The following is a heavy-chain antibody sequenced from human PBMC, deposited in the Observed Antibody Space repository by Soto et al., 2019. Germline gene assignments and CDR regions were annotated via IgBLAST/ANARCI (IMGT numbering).Heavy chain of an antibody. J-gene: IGHJ4*02. CDR1: GYSFTSYD. CDR2: MNPNGGNT. Sequence: QVHLVQSGAEVKKPGASVKVSSKASGYSFTSYDINWVRQATGQGFEWLGWMNPNGGNTGYAQNFQDRVTMTRDTSISTAYMELSSLRSEDTAIYYCARNLPNTGRFDNWGQGTLVTVSS. D-gene: IGHD1-1*01. CDR3: ARNLPNTGRFDN. V-gene: IGHV1-8*01.